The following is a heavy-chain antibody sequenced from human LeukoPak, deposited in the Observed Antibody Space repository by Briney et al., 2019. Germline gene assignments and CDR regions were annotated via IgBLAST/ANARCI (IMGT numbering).Heavy chain of an antibody. Sequence: ASVKVSCKASGYTFTGYYMHWVRQAPGQGLEWMGWINPNSGGTNYAQKFQGRVTMTRDTSISTAYMELSRLRSDDTAVYYCARDNLYSIGRTSLDYWGPGTLVTVSS. CDR2: INPNSGGT. D-gene: IGHD4-11*01. CDR1: GYTFTGYY. CDR3: ARDNLYSIGRTSLDY. V-gene: IGHV1-2*02. J-gene: IGHJ4*02.